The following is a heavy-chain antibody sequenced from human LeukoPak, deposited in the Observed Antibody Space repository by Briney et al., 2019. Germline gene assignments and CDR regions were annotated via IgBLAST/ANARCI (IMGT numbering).Heavy chain of an antibody. CDR2: IWNDGSYK. D-gene: IGHD3-3*01. Sequence: GGSLRLSCAASGFTFSSCGMHWVRQAPGKGLEWVAVIWNDGSYKYYADSVKGRFTISRDNSKNTLYLEMNSLRAEDTAVYYCARDRSRYDFWSATQAFDIWGQGTMVTVSS. V-gene: IGHV3-33*01. J-gene: IGHJ3*02. CDR1: GFTFSSCG. CDR3: ARDRSRYDFWSATQAFDI.